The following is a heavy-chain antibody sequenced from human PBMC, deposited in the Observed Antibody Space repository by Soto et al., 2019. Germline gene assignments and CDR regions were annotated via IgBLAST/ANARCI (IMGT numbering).Heavy chain of an antibody. CDR2: ISWNSGAA. CDR1: GFTFEDYA. J-gene: IGHJ6*02. V-gene: IGHV3-9*01. D-gene: IGHD6-6*01. Sequence: EVQLVESGGGLVQPGRSLRLSCAASGFTFEDYAIHWVRQPPGKGLEWVSGISWNSGAAVSADSVKGRFIISRDNAKNSLYLQMNSLRAEDTALYYCVKESNYYGMDVWGQGTRVIVSS. CDR3: VKESNYYGMDV.